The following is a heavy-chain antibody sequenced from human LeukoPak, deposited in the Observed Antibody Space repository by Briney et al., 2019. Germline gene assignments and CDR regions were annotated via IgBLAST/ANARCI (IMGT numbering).Heavy chain of an antibody. V-gene: IGHV3-11*06. Sequence: GGSLRLSCAASGFTFSDYYMSWIRQAPGKGLECVSYISSSSTYTNYADSVKGRSTISRDNAKNSLYLQMNSLRAEDTAVYYCARVGSGTWFDPWGQGTLVTVSS. CDR3: ARVGSGTWFDP. CDR1: GFTFSDYY. J-gene: IGHJ5*02. D-gene: IGHD1-1*01. CDR2: ISSSSTYT.